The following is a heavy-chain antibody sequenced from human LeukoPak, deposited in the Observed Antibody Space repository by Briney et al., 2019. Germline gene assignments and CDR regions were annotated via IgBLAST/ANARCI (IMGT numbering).Heavy chain of an antibody. Sequence: SETLSLTCAVSGCSINSYYWSWFRQPPGKGLEWIGRSYTSRSTNYNPSLKSRVTMSVDTSKNQFSLKLSSVTAADTAVYYCARDRGDYGGPDYWGQGTLVTVSS. V-gene: IGHV4-4*07. CDR2: SYTSRST. CDR3: ARDRGDYGGPDY. J-gene: IGHJ4*02. D-gene: IGHD4-23*01. CDR1: GCSINSYY.